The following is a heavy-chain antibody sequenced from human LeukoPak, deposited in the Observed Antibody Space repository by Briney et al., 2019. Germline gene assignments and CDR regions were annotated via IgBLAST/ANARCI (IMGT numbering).Heavy chain of an antibody. J-gene: IGHJ6*03. CDR2: INHSGST. CDR3: ARGRERGSSWYRVYYYYYMDV. CDR1: GGSFSGYY. D-gene: IGHD6-13*01. Sequence: SETLSLTCAVYGGSFSGYYWSWIRQPPGKGLEWIGEINHSGSTNYNPSLKSRVTISVDTSKNQFSLKLSSVTAADTAVYYCARGRERGSSWYRVYYYYYMDVWGKGTTVTVSS. V-gene: IGHV4-34*01.